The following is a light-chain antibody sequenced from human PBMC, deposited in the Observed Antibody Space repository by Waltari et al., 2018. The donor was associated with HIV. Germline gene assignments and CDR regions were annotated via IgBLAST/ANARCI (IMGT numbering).Light chain of an antibody. CDR2: EVS. J-gene: IGLJ2*01. CDR1: STAVGSYNL. CDR3: CSYAGSSTLV. Sequence: QSALTQPASVSGSPGQSLTISCTGTSTAVGSYNLVSCYQQHPGKAPKLMIDEVSKRPSGVSNRFSGSKSGNTASLTISGLQAEDEAYYYCCSYAGSSTLVFGGGTKLTVL. V-gene: IGLV2-23*02.